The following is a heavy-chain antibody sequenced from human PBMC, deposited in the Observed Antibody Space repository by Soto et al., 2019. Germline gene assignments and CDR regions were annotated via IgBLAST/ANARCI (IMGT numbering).Heavy chain of an antibody. CDR1: GLMFSNHG. V-gene: IGHV3-33*01. CDR2: IWSDGNNR. Sequence: QVQLVESGGGVVQPGRSLRLSCAASGLMFSNHGMHWVRQAPGKGLEWVAVIWSDGNNRYYADSVKGRFTISRDNSKNTLDLQMNSLRAEDTAVYYCVRGDNWNDEASDYWGQGTLVTVSS. J-gene: IGHJ4*02. D-gene: IGHD1-1*01. CDR3: VRGDNWNDEASDY.